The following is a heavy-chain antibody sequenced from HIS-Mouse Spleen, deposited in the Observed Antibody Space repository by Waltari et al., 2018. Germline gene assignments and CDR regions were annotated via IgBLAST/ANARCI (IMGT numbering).Heavy chain of an antibody. CDR3: AREIPYSSSWYDWYFDL. V-gene: IGHV4-39*07. D-gene: IGHD6-13*01. Sequence: QLQLQESGPGLVKPSETLSLTCTVSGGSISSSSYYWSWIRQPPGKGLEWIGSIYYSGSTYYNPARKGRVTISVDTSKNQFSLKLSSVTAADTAVYYCAREIPYSSSWYDWYFDLWGRGTLVTVSS. J-gene: IGHJ2*01. CDR2: IYYSGST. CDR1: GGSISSSSYY.